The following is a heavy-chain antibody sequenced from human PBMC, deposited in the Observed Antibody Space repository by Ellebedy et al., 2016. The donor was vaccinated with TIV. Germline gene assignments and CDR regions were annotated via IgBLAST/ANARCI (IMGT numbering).Heavy chain of an antibody. CDR2: VGTAGDP. CDR1: GFTFSTYD. J-gene: IGHJ6*02. Sequence: PGGSLRLSCAASGFTFSTYDMHWVRQPTGKGLEWVSAVGTAGDPYYSDSVKGRFTISRENANNSLYLQMNSLGAGDTAVYYCVRGGRTVGGIYYYTGMDVWGQGTTVTVSS. CDR3: VRGGRTVGGIYYYTGMDV. D-gene: IGHD3-10*01. V-gene: IGHV3-13*05.